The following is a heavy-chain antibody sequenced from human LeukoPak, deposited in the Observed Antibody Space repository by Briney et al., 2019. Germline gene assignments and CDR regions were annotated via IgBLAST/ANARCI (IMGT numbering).Heavy chain of an antibody. CDR1: GGTFSSYA. Sequence: GASVKVSCKASGGTFSSYAISWVRQAPGQGLEWMGGIIPIFGTANYAQKFQGRVTITADESTSTAYMELSSLRSEDTAVYYCARRVESLWFGEDYWGQGTLVTVSS. CDR3: ARRVESLWFGEDY. J-gene: IGHJ4*02. V-gene: IGHV1-69*13. CDR2: IIPIFGTA. D-gene: IGHD3-10*01.